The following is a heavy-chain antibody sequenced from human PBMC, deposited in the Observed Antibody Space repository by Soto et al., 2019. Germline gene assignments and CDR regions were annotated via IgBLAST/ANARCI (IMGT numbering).Heavy chain of an antibody. CDR1: GFTLGNYA. Sequence: SLRLSCAASGFTLGNYAVHWVRQAPGKGLECVAVISHDGSYKNYGDSVKGRFTISRDNSKNTVDLQMTSLSTDDAGVYACAREIRTVAGWYRKRWGRGSVVT. D-gene: IGHD2-15*01. CDR2: ISHDGSYK. J-gene: IGHJ4*01. V-gene: IGHV3-30-3*01. CDR3: AREIRTVAGWYRKR.